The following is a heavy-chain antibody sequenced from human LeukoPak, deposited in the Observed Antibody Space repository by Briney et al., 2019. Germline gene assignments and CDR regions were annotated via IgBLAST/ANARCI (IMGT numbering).Heavy chain of an antibody. CDR3: ASGSRDSSSWDQLIRLIVYYYMDV. CDR1: GFTFSSYS. V-gene: IGHV3-21*01. J-gene: IGHJ6*03. D-gene: IGHD6-13*01. Sequence: PGGSLRLSCAASGFTFSSYSMNWVRQAPGKGLEWVSSISSSSSYIYYADSVNGRFTISRDHAKNSLYLQMNSLRAEDTAVYYCASGSRDSSSWDQLIRLIVYYYMDVWGKGTTVTVSS. CDR2: ISSSSSYI.